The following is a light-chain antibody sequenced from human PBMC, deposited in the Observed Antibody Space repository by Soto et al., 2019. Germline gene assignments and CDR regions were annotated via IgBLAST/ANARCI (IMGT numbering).Light chain of an antibody. CDR1: QSVLSTSNNKNY. J-gene: IGKJ5*01. CDR3: QQYHSDPIT. CDR2: WAS. V-gene: IGKV4-1*01. Sequence: DFVMTQSLDSLAVSLGERATINCKSSQSVLSTSNNKNYLAWFQQKPGQPPKLVIYWASVRASGVPDRFSGSGSGTDFTLTISSLQAEDVAVYYCQQYHSDPITFGQATRLEI.